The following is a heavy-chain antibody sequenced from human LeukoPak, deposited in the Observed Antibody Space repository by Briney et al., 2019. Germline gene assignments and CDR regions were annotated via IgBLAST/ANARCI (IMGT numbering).Heavy chain of an antibody. CDR1: GVSISIYY. V-gene: IGHV4-59*01. CDR2: IYNSGST. CDR3: ARDSARSVYDFWSGYYYYYGMDV. J-gene: IGHJ6*02. D-gene: IGHD3-3*01. Sequence: PSETLSLTCTVSGVSISIYYWSWIRQPPGKGLEWIGYIYNSGSTNYNPSLKSRATISADTSKNQFSLKLSSVTAADTAVYYCARDSARSVYDFWSGYYYYYGMDVWGQGTTVTVSS.